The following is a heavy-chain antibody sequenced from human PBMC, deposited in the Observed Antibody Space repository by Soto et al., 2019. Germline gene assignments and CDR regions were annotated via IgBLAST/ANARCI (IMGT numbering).Heavy chain of an antibody. Sequence: QVPLVQSGSELQKPGASVKVSCKASGYTFTSYAMTWVRQAPGQGLEWMGWINTNTGNPTYAQGFTGRFVFSLDTSVSTAYLQICSLKAEDTAVYYCARARGSVCSGGSCYGNYYGMDVWGQGTTVTVSS. CDR2: INTNTGNP. V-gene: IGHV7-4-1*01. D-gene: IGHD2-15*01. J-gene: IGHJ6*02. CDR3: ARARGSVCSGGSCYGNYYGMDV. CDR1: GYTFTSYA.